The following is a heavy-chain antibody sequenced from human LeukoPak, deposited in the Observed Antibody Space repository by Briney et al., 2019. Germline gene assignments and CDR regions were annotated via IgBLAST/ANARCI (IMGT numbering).Heavy chain of an antibody. V-gene: IGHV4-39*01. D-gene: IGHD5-24*01. Sequence: SETLSLTCTVSGGSISSSSYYWGWIRQPPGKGLEWIVSIYYSGSTYYNPSLKSRVTISVDTSKNQFSLKLSSVTAADTAVYYCASREVTRDGYKEWAYYYYYYMDVWGKGTTVTVSS. CDR3: ASREVTRDGYKEWAYYYYYYMDV. CDR1: GGSISSSSYY. CDR2: IYYSGST. J-gene: IGHJ6*03.